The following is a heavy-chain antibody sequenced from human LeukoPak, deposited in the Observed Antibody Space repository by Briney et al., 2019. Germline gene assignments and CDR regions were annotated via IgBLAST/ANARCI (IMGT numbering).Heavy chain of an antibody. V-gene: IGHV1-18*01. CDR2: ISAYNGNT. D-gene: IGHD5/OR15-5a*01. CDR3: ARRAQNGVSAYYYYYMDV. Sequence: GASVKVSCKASGYTFTSYGISGVRQAPGQGLEGMGRISAYNGNTNYAQKLQGRVTMTTDTSTSTAYMELRSLRSDDTAVYYCARRAQNGVSAYYYYYMDVWGKGTTVTVSS. CDR1: GYTFTSYG. J-gene: IGHJ6*03.